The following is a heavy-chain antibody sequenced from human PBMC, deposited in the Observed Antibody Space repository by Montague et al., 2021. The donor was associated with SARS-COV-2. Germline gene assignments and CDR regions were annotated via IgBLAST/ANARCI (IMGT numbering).Heavy chain of an antibody. V-gene: IGHV4-31*03. CDR2: IYYSGST. CDR1: GGSISSGGYY. D-gene: IGHD3-3*01. J-gene: IGHJ2*01. CDR3: ARVPINRITIFGVVTRGWYFDL. Sequence: SLTCTVSGGSISSGGYYWSRIRQHPGKGLEWIRFIYYSGSTXYNPSLKSRVTISVDTSKNQFSLKLSSVTAADTAVYYCARVPINRITIFGVVTRGWYFDLWGRGTLVTVSS.